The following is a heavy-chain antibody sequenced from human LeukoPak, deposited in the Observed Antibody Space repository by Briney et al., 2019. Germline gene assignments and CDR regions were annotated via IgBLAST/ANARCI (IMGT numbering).Heavy chain of an antibody. CDR2: ISSSGSTI. CDR1: GFTFSSYE. D-gene: IGHD3-10*01. J-gene: IGHJ4*02. V-gene: IGHV3-48*03. CDR3: VRQYYYGSGSYLWAPDY. Sequence: QSGGSLRVSCAASGFTFSSYEMNWVRQAPGKGLEWVSYISSSGSTIYYADSVKGRFTSSRDNVKNSLYLQMNSLRAEDTAVYYCVRQYYYGSGSYLWAPDYWGQGTLVTVSS.